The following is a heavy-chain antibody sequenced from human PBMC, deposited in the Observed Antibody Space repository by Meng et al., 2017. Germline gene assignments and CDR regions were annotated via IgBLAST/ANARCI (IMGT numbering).Heavy chain of an antibody. CDR3: ARERPGIAAAGYPKTYYYYGMDV. CDR2: ISSSSTI. CDR1: GFTFSDYY. J-gene: IGHJ6*02. V-gene: IGHV3-69-1*01. Sequence: GESLKISCAASGFTFSDYYMNWVRQAPGKGLEWVSSISSSSTIYYADSVKGRFTISRDNAKNSLYLKMNSLRAEDTAVYYCARERPGIAAAGYPKTYYYYGMDVWGQGTTVTVSS. D-gene: IGHD6-13*01.